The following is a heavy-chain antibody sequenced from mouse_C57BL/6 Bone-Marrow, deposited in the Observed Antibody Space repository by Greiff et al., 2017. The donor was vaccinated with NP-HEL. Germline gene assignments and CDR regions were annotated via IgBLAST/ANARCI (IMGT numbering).Heavy chain of an antibody. V-gene: IGHV1-15*01. J-gene: IGHJ1*03. CDR1: GYTFTDYE. CDR3: TREGLLLRSGYWYFDV. D-gene: IGHD1-1*01. Sequence: VQLQQSGAELVRPGASVTLSCKASGYTFTDYEMHWVKQTPVHGLEWIGAIDPETGGTAYNQKFKGKAILTADKSSSTAYMELRSLTSEDSAVYYCTREGLLLRSGYWYFDVWGTGTTVTVSS. CDR2: IDPETGGT.